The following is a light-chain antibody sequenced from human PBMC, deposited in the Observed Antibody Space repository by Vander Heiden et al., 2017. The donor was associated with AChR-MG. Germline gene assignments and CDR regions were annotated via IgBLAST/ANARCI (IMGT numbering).Light chain of an antibody. CDR3: QQRGNWPLT. Sequence: EIVLTQSPATLSLSPGERATLSCRASQSVPNNYLAWYQHKPGQAPRLLIYDASNRATDIPPWFSGRGSGTDFTLTISSLEPEDFAVYYCQQRGNWPLTFGGGTKVEIK. J-gene: IGKJ4*01. CDR2: DAS. V-gene: IGKV3-11*01. CDR1: QSVPNNY.